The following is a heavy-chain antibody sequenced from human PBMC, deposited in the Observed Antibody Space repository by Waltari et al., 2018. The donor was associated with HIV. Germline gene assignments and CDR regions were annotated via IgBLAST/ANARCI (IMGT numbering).Heavy chain of an antibody. J-gene: IGHJ3*02. V-gene: IGHV1-18*01. D-gene: IGHD3-22*01. CDR3: ARDMVPYYYDSTGYLDAFDI. CDR2: ISVYNGNT. Sequence: QVQLVQSGAELKKPAASVKVSCKASGFTFTNYGINWVRQAPGQGLEWMGWISVYNGNTNYAQNLQGRVTMTTDTSTSTAYMELRSLRSDDTAVYYCARDMVPYYYDSTGYLDAFDIWGQGTMVTVSS. CDR1: GFTFTNYG.